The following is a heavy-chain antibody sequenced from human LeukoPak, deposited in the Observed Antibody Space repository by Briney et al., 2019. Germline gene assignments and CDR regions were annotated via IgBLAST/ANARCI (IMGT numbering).Heavy chain of an antibody. D-gene: IGHD2/OR15-2a*01. CDR3: ARTLLATRGDY. CDR1: GFTFSSYA. CDR2: ISYDGSNK. Sequence: GGSLRLSCAASGFTFSSYAMHWVRQAPGKGLEWVAVISYDGSNKYYADSVKGRFTISRDNSKNTLYLQMNSLRAEDTAVYYCARTLLATRGDYWGQGTLVTVSS. J-gene: IGHJ4*02. V-gene: IGHV3-30*04.